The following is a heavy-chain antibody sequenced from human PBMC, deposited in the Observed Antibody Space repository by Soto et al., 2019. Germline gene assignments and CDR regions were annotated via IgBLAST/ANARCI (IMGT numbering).Heavy chain of an antibody. V-gene: IGHV3-9*01. CDR1: GFTFDDYA. Sequence: GGSLRLSCAASGFTFDDYAMHWVRQAPGKGLEWVSGISWNSGSIGYADSVKGRFTISRDNAKNSLYLQMNSLRAEDTALYYCAKSIRIGGSGSHPSYYYYYYMDVWGKGTTVTVSS. CDR2: ISWNSGSI. CDR3: AKSIRIGGSGSHPSYYYYYYMDV. D-gene: IGHD3-10*01. J-gene: IGHJ6*03.